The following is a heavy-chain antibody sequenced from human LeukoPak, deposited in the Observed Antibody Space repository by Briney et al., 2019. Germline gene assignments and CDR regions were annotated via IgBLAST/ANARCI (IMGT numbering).Heavy chain of an antibody. CDR3: AKDLSLLGYDSSGYEFDY. D-gene: IGHD3-22*01. Sequence: PGGSLRLSCAASGFTFSSYGMHWVRQAPGKGLEWVAFIRYDGSNKCYADSVKGRFTISRDNSKNTLYLQMNSLRAEDTAVYYCAKDLSLLGYDSSGYEFDYWGQGTLVTVSS. V-gene: IGHV3-30*02. CDR1: GFTFSSYG. CDR2: IRYDGSNK. J-gene: IGHJ4*02.